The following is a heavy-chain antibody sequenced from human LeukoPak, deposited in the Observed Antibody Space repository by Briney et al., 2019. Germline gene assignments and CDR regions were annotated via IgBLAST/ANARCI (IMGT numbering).Heavy chain of an antibody. CDR3: ARRAHVLRFLEWLANAFDI. J-gene: IGHJ3*02. V-gene: IGHV4-34*01. Sequence: SETLSLTCAVYGGSFSGYYWSWIRQPPGKGLEWIGEINHSGSTNYNPSLKSRVTISVDTSKNQFSLKLSSVTAADTAVYYCARRAHVLRFLEWLANAFDIWGQGTMVTVSS. CDR2: INHSGST. D-gene: IGHD3-3*01. CDR1: GGSFSGYY.